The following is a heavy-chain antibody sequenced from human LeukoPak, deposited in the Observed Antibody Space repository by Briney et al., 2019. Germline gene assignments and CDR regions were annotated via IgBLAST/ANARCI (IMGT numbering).Heavy chain of an antibody. CDR2: INHSGST. CDR3: ARALPFYGSGSYYNVRWSDP. D-gene: IGHD3-10*01. Sequence: SETLSLTCAVYGGSFSGYYWSWIRQPPGKGREWIGEINHSGSTNYNPSLKSRVTISVDTSKNQFSLKLSSVTAADTDVYYCARALPFYGSGSYYNVRWSDPWGQGTLVTVSS. V-gene: IGHV4-34*01. J-gene: IGHJ5*02. CDR1: GGSFSGYY.